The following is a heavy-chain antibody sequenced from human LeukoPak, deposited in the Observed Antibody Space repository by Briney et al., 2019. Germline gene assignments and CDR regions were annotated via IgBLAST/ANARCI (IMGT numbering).Heavy chain of an antibody. J-gene: IGHJ4*02. V-gene: IGHV3-11*01. CDR1: RLTFSDYY. CDR2: ISSSGSTI. Sequence: PGGSLRLSCAASRLTFSDYYMSWIRQAPGKGLEWVSYISSSGSTIYYADSVKGRFTISRDNAKNSLYLQMNSLRAEDTAVYYCARAGRNYRYYFDYWGQGTLVTVSS. CDR3: ARAGRNYRYYFDY. D-gene: IGHD1-7*01.